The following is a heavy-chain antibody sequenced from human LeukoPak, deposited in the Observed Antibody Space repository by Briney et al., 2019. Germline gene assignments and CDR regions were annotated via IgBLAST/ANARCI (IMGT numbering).Heavy chain of an antibody. CDR3: ARDFGTTGWHTFDY. J-gene: IGHJ4*02. CDR2: TYYRSKWYN. CDR1: GDSVSSKNGA. V-gene: IGHV6-1*01. D-gene: IGHD6-19*01. Sequence: SQTLSLTCVVSGDSVSSKNGAWNWIRQSPSRGLEWLGRTYYRSKWYNDYAESMEGRTTTSQDTSKNQYSLHLNSVTPDDTAVYYCARDFGTTGWHTFDYWGQGTLVTVSS.